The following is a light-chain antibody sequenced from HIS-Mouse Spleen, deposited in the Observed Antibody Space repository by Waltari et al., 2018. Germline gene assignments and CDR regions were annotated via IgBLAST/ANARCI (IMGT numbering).Light chain of an antibody. J-gene: IGKJ2*01. Sequence: AIQLTQSPSSLSASVGDRVTITCRASQGISSALAWYQQKPGKAPKLLIYDASSLESGVPSRFSGSGSGTDFTLTISSLQPEDFATYYCQQYNSYSPKYTFGQGTKLEIK. V-gene: IGKV1-13*02. CDR2: DAS. CDR1: QGISSA. CDR3: QQYNSYSPKYT.